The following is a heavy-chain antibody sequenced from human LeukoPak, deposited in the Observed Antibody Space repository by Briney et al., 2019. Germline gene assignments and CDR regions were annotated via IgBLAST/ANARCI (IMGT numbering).Heavy chain of an antibody. V-gene: IGHV1-69*10. J-gene: IGHJ5*02. CDR1: GGTFSSYA. D-gene: IGHD2-2*01. CDR3: ARWGLLGYCSSTSCYAVDNWFDP. Sequence: SVKVSCKASGGTFSSYAISWVRQAPGQGLEWMGGIIPILGTANYAQKFQGRVTITADKSTSTAYMELSSLRSEDTAVYYCARWGLLGYCSSTSCYAVDNWFDPWGQGTLVTVSS. CDR2: IIPILGTA.